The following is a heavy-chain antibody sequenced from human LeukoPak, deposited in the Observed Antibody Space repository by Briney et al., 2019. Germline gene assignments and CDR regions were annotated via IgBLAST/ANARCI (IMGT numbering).Heavy chain of an antibody. V-gene: IGHV3-23*01. D-gene: IGHD3-22*01. Sequence: GGSLRLSCAASGFSFGDYGMSWVRQAPGKGLEWVSAISGSGGSTYYADSVKGRFTISRDNSKNTLYLQMNSLRAEDTAVYYCAKDDSSGYYYDAFDIWGQGTMVTVSS. CDR1: GFSFGDYG. J-gene: IGHJ3*02. CDR2: ISGSGGST. CDR3: AKDDSSGYYYDAFDI.